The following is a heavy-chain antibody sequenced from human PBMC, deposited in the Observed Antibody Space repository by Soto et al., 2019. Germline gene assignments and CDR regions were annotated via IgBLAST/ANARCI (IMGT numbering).Heavy chain of an antibody. CDR1: GFTFSNAW. Sequence: PGGSLRLSCAGSGFTFSNAWMSWVRQAPGKGLEWVGRIKSKTDGGTTDYAAPVKGRFTISRDDSKITLYLQMNSLKTEDTAVYYCTSSRPHYDCWSGYYNAVDAFDIWGQGTIVTVSS. J-gene: IGHJ3*02. D-gene: IGHD3-3*01. V-gene: IGHV3-15*01. CDR3: TSSRPHYDCWSGYYNAVDAFDI. CDR2: IKSKTDGGTT.